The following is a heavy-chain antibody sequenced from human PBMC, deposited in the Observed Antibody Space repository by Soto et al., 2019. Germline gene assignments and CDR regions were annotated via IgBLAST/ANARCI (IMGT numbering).Heavy chain of an antibody. CDR3: ARVGGSSGWQYGMDV. J-gene: IGHJ6*02. D-gene: IGHD6-19*01. CDR1: GFTFSDHY. CDR2: SRNKANSYTT. Sequence: GGSLRLSCAASGFTFSDHYMDWVRQAPGKGLEWVGRSRNKANSYTTEYTASVKGRFTVSRDESRNSLYLQMNSLKIEDTAVYYCARVGGSSGWQYGMDVWGQGTTVTVSS. V-gene: IGHV3-72*01.